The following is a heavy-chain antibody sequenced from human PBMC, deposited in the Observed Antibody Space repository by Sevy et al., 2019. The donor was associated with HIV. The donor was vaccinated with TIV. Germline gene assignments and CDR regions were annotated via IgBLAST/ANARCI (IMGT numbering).Heavy chain of an antibody. CDR3: ARSPSVVVVTGAPSWFDP. D-gene: IGHD2-2*01. CDR2: INDSGIT. J-gene: IGHJ5*02. CDR1: GGSFSGYY. V-gene: IGHV4-34*01. Sequence: SETLSLTCAVHGGSFSGYYWSWIRQPPGKGLEWIGEINDSGITNYNPSLKSRVTIAVDTSKKQFSLRLSYVTAADTAVYYCARSPSVVVVTGAPSWFDPWGQGTLVTVSS.